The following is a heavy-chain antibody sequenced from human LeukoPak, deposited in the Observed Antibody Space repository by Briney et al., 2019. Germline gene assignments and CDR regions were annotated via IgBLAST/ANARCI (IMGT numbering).Heavy chain of an antibody. CDR1: RFTFSSYG. V-gene: IGHV3-30*18. CDR2: ISYDGGNK. J-gene: IGHJ4*02. Sequence: RSLRLSCAAPRFTFSSYGIHWARQAPGKGLEWVAVISYDGGNKYYADSVKGRFTISRDNSKNTLYLQMNSLRAEDTAVYYLAKDNPAGVYWGQGTLVTVSS. D-gene: IGHD1-14*01. CDR3: AKDNPAGVY.